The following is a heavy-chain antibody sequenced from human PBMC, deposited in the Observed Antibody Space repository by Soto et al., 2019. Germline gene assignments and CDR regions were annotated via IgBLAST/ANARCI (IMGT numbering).Heavy chain of an antibody. V-gene: IGHV3-30*03. CDR2: ISYDGINK. CDR1: GFTFNTYG. J-gene: IGHJ2*01. Sequence: QVQLVESGGGVVQPGRSLGLSCAASGFTFNTYGMHWVRQAPGKGLEWVAAISYDGINKYYVDSVKGRFTISRDNSKNTVYVQMNSLRAEDTALYYCARSPQPTGGIHWYFDLWGRGILVTVSS. D-gene: IGHD1-1*01. CDR3: ARSPQPTGGIHWYFDL.